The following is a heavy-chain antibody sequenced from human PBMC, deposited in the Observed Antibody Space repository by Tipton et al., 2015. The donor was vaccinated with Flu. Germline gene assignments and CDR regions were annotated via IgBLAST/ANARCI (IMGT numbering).Heavy chain of an antibody. Sequence: GLVKPSETLSLTCTVSGGSISSSSYYWGWIRQPPGKGLEWIGSIYYSGSTYYNPSLKSRVTISVDTSKNQFSLKLSSVTAADTAVYYCAGHSITSSYIDYWGQGTLVTVSS. D-gene: IGHD3-3*02. V-gene: IGHV4-39*01. CDR3: AGHSITSSYIDY. J-gene: IGHJ4*02. CDR1: GGSISSSSYY. CDR2: IYYSGST.